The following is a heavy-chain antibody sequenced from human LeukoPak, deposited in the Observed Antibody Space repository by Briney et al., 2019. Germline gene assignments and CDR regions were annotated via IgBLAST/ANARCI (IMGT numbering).Heavy chain of an antibody. D-gene: IGHD5-12*01. CDR1: GFTFSAYA. CDR2: IKQDGSEK. Sequence: GGSLRLSCTASGFTFSAYAMMWVRQAPGKGLEWVANIKQDGSEKYYVDSVKGRFTISRDNAKNSLYLQMNSLRAEDTAVYYCARGGYDYVGYFDYWGQGTLVTVSS. CDR3: ARGGYDYVGYFDY. V-gene: IGHV3-7*01. J-gene: IGHJ4*02.